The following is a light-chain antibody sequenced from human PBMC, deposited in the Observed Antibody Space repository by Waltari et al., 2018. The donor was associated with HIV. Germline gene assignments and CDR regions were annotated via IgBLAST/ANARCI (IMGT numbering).Light chain of an antibody. CDR1: SSDFGGPHF. CDR2: DVI. V-gene: IGLV2-11*01. CDR3: CSYAGFNTFV. J-gene: IGLJ1*01. Sequence: QSALTQPRSVSGSPGQSVAISCSEISSDFGGPHFVSWYQQQPGKAHKPIIYDVIKRPSGVPDRFSASFSGNMATLTISGLQTEDEADYYCCSYAGFNTFVFGSGTKVTVL.